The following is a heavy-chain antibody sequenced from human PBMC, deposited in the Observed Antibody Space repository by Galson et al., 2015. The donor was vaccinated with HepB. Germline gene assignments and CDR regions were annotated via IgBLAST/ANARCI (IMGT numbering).Heavy chain of an antibody. J-gene: IGHJ5*02. CDR3: ARDRGSGSYYNVGAFRFDP. V-gene: IGHV6-1*01. CDR1: GDSVSSNTAV. D-gene: IGHD3-10*01. Sequence: CAISGDSVSSNTAVWNWIRQSPSRGLERLGRTYYRSRWYNDYAVSVRSRIAINPDTSKNQLSLQLNSVTPDDTAVYYCARDRGSGSYYNVGAFRFDPWGQGTLVTVSS. CDR2: TYYRSRWYN.